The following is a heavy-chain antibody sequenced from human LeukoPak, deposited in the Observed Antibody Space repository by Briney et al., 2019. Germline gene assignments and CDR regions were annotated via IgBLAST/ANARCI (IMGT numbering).Heavy chain of an antibody. CDR1: GYTFTSYY. CDR2: INPSGGST. D-gene: IGHD3-22*01. J-gene: IGHJ4*02. CDR3: ARDLLPDYYDSSGYYSNFDY. V-gene: IGHV1-46*01. Sequence: GASVKVSCKASGYTFTSYYMHWVRQAPGQGLEWMGIINPSGGSTSYAQKFQGRVTMTRDTSTSTVYMELSSLRSEDTAVYYCARDLLPDYYDSSGYYSNFDYWGQGTLVTVSS.